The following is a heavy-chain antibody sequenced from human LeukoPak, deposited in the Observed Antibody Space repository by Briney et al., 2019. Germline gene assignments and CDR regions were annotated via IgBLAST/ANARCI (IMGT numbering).Heavy chain of an antibody. Sequence: PGGSLRLSCAASGFTFSSYEMNWVRKAPGKGLEWDSYISRSGRTIKYADCVTGRFTISTDNAKNYLYLQMHSLGAEDTAVYYCARADWNLYYGMDVWGKGPTVTVSS. D-gene: IGHD1-1*01. V-gene: IGHV3-48*03. CDR3: ARADWNLYYGMDV. J-gene: IGHJ6*04. CDR2: ISRSGRTI. CDR1: GFTFSSYE.